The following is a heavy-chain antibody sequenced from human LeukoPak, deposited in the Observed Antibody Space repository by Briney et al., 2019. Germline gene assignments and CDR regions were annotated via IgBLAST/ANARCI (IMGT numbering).Heavy chain of an antibody. CDR1: GGSISSSSCY. J-gene: IGHJ5*02. Sequence: SETLSLTCTVSGGSISSSSCYWGWIRQPPGKGLEWIGSIYYSGSTYYNPSLKSRVTISVDTSKNQFSLKLSSVTAADTAVYYCARGFGRSSTSFRTFYDPWGQGTLVTVSS. CDR2: IYYSGST. D-gene: IGHD2-2*01. CDR3: ARGFGRSSTSFRTFYDP. V-gene: IGHV4-39*07.